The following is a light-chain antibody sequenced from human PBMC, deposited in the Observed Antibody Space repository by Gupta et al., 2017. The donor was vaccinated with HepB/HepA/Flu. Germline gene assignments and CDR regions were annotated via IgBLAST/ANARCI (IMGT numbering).Light chain of an antibody. J-gene: IGKJ3*01. Sequence: DIQMTQSPSSLSASVGDRVTITCRASQSISSYLNWYQQKPGKAPKLLIYAASSLQSGVPSRFSGSGSGTDFTLTISRLQPEDFATYYCQHRDSTPSTFGHGTKVDIK. CDR2: AAS. CDR3: QHRDSTPST. V-gene: IGKV1-39*01. CDR1: QSISSY.